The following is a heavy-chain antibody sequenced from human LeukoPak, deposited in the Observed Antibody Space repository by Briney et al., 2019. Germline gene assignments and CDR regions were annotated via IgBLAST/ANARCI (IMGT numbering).Heavy chain of an antibody. J-gene: IGHJ6*02. CDR1: GVSFSGYY. Sequence: SETLSLTCAVYGVSFSGYYWSWIRQPPGKGLEWIGEINHSGSTNYNPSLKSRVTISVDTSKNQFSLKLSSVTAADTAVYYCARGGETTPPYYYGMDVWGQGTTVTVSS. V-gene: IGHV4-34*01. D-gene: IGHD1-7*01. CDR3: ARGGETTPPYYYGMDV. CDR2: INHSGST.